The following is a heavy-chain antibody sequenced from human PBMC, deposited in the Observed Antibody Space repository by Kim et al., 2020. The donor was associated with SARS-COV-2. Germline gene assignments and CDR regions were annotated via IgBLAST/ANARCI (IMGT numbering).Heavy chain of an antibody. CDR2: IKSKTDGGAT. CDR3: TNFVF. Sequence: GGSLRLSCAASGFTFSNTYMSWVRQAPGKGLEWVGRIKSKTDGGATDYAAPLKGRFTISRDDSENTVYLQLNSLKTVDIAVYYCTNFVFWGQGTLVTVSS. V-gene: IGHV3-15*01. CDR1: GFTFSNTY. J-gene: IGHJ4*02.